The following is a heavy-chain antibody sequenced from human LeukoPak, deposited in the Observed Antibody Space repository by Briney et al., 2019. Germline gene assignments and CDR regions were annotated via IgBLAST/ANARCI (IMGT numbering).Heavy chain of an antibody. CDR1: GGSISSSNW. V-gene: IGHV4-4*02. CDR2: IYHSGST. D-gene: IGHD3-10*01. J-gene: IGHJ3*02. CDR3: ARDLMTYGSGSYLDAFDI. Sequence: SGTLSLTCAVSGGSISSSNWWSWVRQPPGKGLEWIEEIYHSGSTNYNPSLKSRVTISVDKSKNQFSLKLSSVTAADTAVYYCARDLMTYGSGSYLDAFDIWGQGTMVTVSS.